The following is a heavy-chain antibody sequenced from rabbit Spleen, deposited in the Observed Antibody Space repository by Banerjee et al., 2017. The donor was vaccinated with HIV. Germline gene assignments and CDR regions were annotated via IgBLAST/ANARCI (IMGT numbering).Heavy chain of an antibody. J-gene: IGHJ4*01. V-gene: IGHV1S45*01. Sequence: QEQLVESGGDLVKPEGSLTLTCTASGFSFNNGFWVCWVRLAPGKGLEWIACIYAAGSGDTDHANWATGRFTVSKTSSTTVTLQMTSLTAADTATYFCARGVYDDYDTYYFDLWGPGTLVTVS. D-gene: IGHD2-1*01. CDR2: IYAAGSGDT. CDR1: GFSFNNGFW. CDR3: ARGVYDDYDTYYFDL.